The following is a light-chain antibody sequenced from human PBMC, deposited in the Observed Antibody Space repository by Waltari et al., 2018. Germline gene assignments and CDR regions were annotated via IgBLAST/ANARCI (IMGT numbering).Light chain of an antibody. J-gene: IGLJ2*01. CDR3: NSRDSSGNHRVV. CDR1: SLRSYY. CDR2: GKY. V-gene: IGLV3-19*01. Sequence: SSELTQDPAVSVALGQTVRITCQGDSLRSYYASWYQQKPGQAPVLVIYGKYNRPPGIPHRFSGSSSGNTASLTITGAQAEDEADYYCNSRDSSGNHRVVFGGGTKLTVL.